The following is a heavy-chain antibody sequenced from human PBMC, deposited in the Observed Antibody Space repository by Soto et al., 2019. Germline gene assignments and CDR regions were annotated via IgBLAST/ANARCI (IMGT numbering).Heavy chain of an antibody. V-gene: IGHV1-69*02. D-gene: IGHD2-15*01. J-gene: IGHJ3*02. CDR1: GGTFSSYT. CDR2: IIPILGIA. Sequence: SVKVSCKASGGTFSSYTISWVRQAPGQGLEWMGRIIPILGIANYAQKFQGRVTITADKSTSTAYMELSSLRSEDTAVYYCARVQPPDDSVVVVAPRDDAFDIWGQGTMVTVSS. CDR3: ARVQPPDDSVVVVAPRDDAFDI.